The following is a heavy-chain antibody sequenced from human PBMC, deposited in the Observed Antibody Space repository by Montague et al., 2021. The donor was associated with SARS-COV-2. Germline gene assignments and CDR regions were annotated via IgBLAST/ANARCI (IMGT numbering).Heavy chain of an antibody. CDR2: VDYSGNT. CDR1: GGPISGSSDY. J-gene: IGHJ4*02. V-gene: IGHV4-39*01. D-gene: IGHD5-18*01. Sequence: SETLSLTCTVTGGPISGSSDYWGWIRQSPGKGLEWIASVDYSGNTYYSPSLKSRITISVDTSKNQFSLPLNSVTAADTALYYCARREYSYGWGDWGQGTLVTVSS. CDR3: ARREYSYGWGD.